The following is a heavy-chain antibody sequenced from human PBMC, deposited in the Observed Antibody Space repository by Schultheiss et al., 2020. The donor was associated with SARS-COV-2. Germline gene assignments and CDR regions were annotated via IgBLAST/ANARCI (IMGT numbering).Heavy chain of an antibody. J-gene: IGHJ4*02. V-gene: IGHV3-74*01. CDR1: GITLSSNW. D-gene: IGHD3-10*01. CDR2: INSDGSST. Sequence: GGSLRLSCAASGITLSSNWITWVRQAPGKGLVWVSRINSDGSSTSYADSVKGRFTISRDNAKNTLYLQMNSLRAEDTAVYYCASEDRQSGSIFDYWGQGTLVTVSS. CDR3: ASEDRQSGSIFDY.